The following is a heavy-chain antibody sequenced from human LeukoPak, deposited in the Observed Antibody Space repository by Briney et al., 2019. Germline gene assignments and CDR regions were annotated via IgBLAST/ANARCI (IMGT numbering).Heavy chain of an antibody. CDR1: GGSFSGYY. D-gene: IGHD3-22*01. CDR2: INHSGST. CDR3: VTYYFDSSGPKKNY. V-gene: IGHV4-34*01. J-gene: IGHJ4*02. Sequence: SETLSLTCAVYGGSFSGYYWSWIRQPPGKGRKGMGEINHSGSTNYNPSLKSRVTISVDTSKKQFSLKLSSVTAADTAVYYCVTYYFDSSGPKKNYWGQGTLVTVSS.